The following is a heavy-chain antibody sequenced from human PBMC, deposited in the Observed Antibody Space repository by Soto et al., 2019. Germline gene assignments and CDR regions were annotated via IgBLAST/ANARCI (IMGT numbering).Heavy chain of an antibody. V-gene: IGHV3-23*01. CDR3: AKDKYNYDSSAFPFDY. D-gene: IGHD3-22*01. CDR1: GFTFSNYG. J-gene: IGHJ4*02. CDR2: IGRSGGST. Sequence: EVQLLESGGGLVQPGGSLRLSCAASGFTFSNYGMSWVRQAPGKGLEWVSVIGRSGGSTYYADSVKGRFTISRDNSKNTVYLQMNSLRAEDAAVYYCAKDKYNYDSSAFPFDYWGQGTLVTVSS.